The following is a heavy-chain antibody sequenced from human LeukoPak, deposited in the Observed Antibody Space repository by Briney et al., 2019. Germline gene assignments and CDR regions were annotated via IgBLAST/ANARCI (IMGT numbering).Heavy chain of an antibody. Sequence: GESLKISCQASGYSFVSYWIGWVRQMPGKGLEWMGIIYPGDSDTRYSPSFQGQVTISADKSISTAYLQWSSLKASDTAMYYCARAHCSGGSCYTVDYWGQGTLVTVSS. CDR2: IYPGDSDT. D-gene: IGHD2-15*01. CDR1: GYSFVSYW. J-gene: IGHJ4*02. CDR3: ARAHCSGGSCYTVDY. V-gene: IGHV5-51*01.